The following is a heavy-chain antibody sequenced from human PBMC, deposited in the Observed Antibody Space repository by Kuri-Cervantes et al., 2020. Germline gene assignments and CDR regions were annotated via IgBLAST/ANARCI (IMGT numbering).Heavy chain of an antibody. Sequence: SETLSLTCAVYGGSFSGYYWSWIRQPPGKGLEWIGEISHSGSTNYNPSLKSRVTISVDTSKNQFSLKLSSVTAADTAVYYCARAVVAAPWGQGTLVTVSS. D-gene: IGHD2-15*01. CDR1: GGSFSGYY. CDR2: ISHSGST. CDR3: ARAVVAAP. V-gene: IGHV4-34*01. J-gene: IGHJ5*02.